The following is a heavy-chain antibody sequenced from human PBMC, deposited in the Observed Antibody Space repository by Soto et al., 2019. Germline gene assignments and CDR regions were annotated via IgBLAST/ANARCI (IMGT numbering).Heavy chain of an antibody. CDR1: GYTLTRYG. J-gene: IGHJ5*02. CDR3: ARYPPLTDIDRSGAFRNWFDP. Sequence: GVPVKVSCKASGYTLTRYGNSWVRQAPRQGIEWLGWISAYNGNTTYAKKLPGRVTMTTDTSTSTADTELRSLRSDNTAVSYCARYPPLTDIDRSGAFRNWFDPWGEGTLVTVSS. D-gene: IGHD3-22*01. CDR2: ISAYNGNT. V-gene: IGHV1-18*04.